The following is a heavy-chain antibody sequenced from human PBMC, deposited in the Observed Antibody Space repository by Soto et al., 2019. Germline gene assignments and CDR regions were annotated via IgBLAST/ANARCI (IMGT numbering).Heavy chain of an antibody. D-gene: IGHD6-19*01. CDR3: AKDRIAVAGTGYYYGMDV. CDR1: GFTFSSYG. V-gene: IGHV3-30*18. J-gene: IGHJ6*02. CDR2: ISYDGSNK. Sequence: LRLSCAASGFTFSSYGMHWVRQAPGKGLEWVAVISYDGSNKYYADSVKGRFTISRDNSKNTLYLQMNSLRAEDTAVYYCAKDRIAVAGTGYYYGMDVWGQGTTVTVSS.